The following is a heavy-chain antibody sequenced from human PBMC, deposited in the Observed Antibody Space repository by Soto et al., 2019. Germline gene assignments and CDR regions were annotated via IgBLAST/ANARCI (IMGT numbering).Heavy chain of an antibody. CDR1: GFTFDDYA. Sequence: GGSLRLSCAASGFTFDDYAMHWVRQAPGKGLEWVSGISWNSGSIGYADSVKGRFTISRDNAKNSLYLQMNSLRAEDTALYYCAKDTTTEYYYYMDVWGKGTTVTVSS. D-gene: IGHD1-26*01. J-gene: IGHJ6*03. V-gene: IGHV3-9*01. CDR2: ISWNSGSI. CDR3: AKDTTTEYYYYMDV.